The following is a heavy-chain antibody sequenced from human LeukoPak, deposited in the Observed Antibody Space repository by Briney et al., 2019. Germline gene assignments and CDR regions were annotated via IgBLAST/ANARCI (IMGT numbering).Heavy chain of an antibody. J-gene: IGHJ6*03. CDR1: GGSFSGYY. D-gene: IGHD3-3*01. CDR3: ARAVAYYDFWSGYYSPEKDYYYYMDV. CDR2: INHSGST. V-gene: IGHV4-34*01. Sequence: PSETLSLTCAVYGGSFSGYYWSWIRQPPGKGLEWIGEINHSGSTNYNPSLKSRVTISVDTSKNQFSLKLSSVTAADTAVYYCARAVAYYDFWSGYYSPEKDYYYYMDVWGKGTTVTVSS.